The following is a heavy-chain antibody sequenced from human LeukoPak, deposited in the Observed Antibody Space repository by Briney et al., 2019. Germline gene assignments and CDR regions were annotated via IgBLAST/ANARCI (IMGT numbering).Heavy chain of an antibody. CDR3: ARGYYEFWSGYLPVYYYYYGMDV. D-gene: IGHD3-3*01. CDR1: GFTFSSYA. CDR2: ISYDGSNK. J-gene: IGHJ6*02. Sequence: GGSLRLSCAASGFTFSSYAMHWVRQAPGKGLEWVAVISYDGSNKYYADSVKGRFTISRDNSKNTLYLQMNSLRAEDTAVYYCARGYYEFWSGYLPVYYYYYGMDVWGQGTTVTVSS. V-gene: IGHV3-30*04.